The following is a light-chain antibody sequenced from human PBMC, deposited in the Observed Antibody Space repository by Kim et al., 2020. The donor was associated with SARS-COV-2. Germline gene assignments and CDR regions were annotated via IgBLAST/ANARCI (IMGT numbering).Light chain of an antibody. J-gene: IGLJ1*01. Sequence: SITRSCTGTNSDVSGYNYVSWYHQHTGKAPKLIVFDVTNRPSGVSNRFSGSKSGNTASLTISGLQAEDEADYFCSSYITRTGLYVFGAGTKVTVL. CDR2: DVT. CDR3: SSYITRTGLYV. CDR1: NSDVSGYNY. V-gene: IGLV2-14*03.